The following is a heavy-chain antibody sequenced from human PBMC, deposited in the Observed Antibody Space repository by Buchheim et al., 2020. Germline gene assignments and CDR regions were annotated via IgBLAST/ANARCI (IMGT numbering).Heavy chain of an antibody. J-gene: IGHJ3*02. Sequence: EVQLLESGGGLVQPGGSLRLSCAASGFTFSSYAMSWVRQAPGKGLEWVSAISGSGGSTYYADSVKGRITISRDTSKNTLYLQMNSLRAEDTAVYYCAKGPPVRSELLWFGELYADFDIWGQGT. D-gene: IGHD3-10*01. CDR1: GFTFSSYA. V-gene: IGHV3-23*01. CDR2: ISGSGGST. CDR3: AKGPPVRSELLWFGELYADFDI.